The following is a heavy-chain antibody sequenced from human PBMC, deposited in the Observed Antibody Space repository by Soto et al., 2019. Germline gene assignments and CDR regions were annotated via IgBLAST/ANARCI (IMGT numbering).Heavy chain of an antibody. CDR1: GGTFSSYA. J-gene: IGHJ4*02. D-gene: IGHD5-18*01. Sequence: SVKVSCKASGGTFSSYAISWVRQAPGQGLEWMGGIIPIFGTANYAQKFQGRVTITADESTSTAYMELSSLRSEDTAVYYCARALNDMDPAMVLGYWGKGTMVTVSS. CDR2: IIPIFGTA. CDR3: ARALNDMDPAMVLGY. V-gene: IGHV1-69*13.